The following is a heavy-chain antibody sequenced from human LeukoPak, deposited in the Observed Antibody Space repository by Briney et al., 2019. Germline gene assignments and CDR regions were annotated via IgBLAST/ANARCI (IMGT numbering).Heavy chain of an antibody. CDR1: GFTFSSYW. CDR2: ISGSGGST. J-gene: IGHJ5*02. CDR3: AKYKPWWSGKNWFDP. Sequence: PGGSLRLSCAASGFTFSSYWMHWVRQAPGKGLEWVSAISGSGGSTYYADSVKGRFTISRDNSKNTLYLQMNSLRAEDTAVYYCAKYKPWWSGKNWFDPWGQGTLVTVSS. V-gene: IGHV3-23*01. D-gene: IGHD3-3*01.